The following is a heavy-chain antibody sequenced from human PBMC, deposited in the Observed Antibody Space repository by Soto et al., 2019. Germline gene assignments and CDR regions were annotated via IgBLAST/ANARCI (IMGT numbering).Heavy chain of an antibody. V-gene: IGHV1-18*04. J-gene: IGHJ6*02. CDR1: GYTFTNSG. D-gene: IGHD3-22*01. CDR3: ARDREYYYDSSGNYYYHYGMDV. CDR2: ISGYNGNT. Sequence: QVQLVESGAEVKKPGASVKVSCKASGYTFTNSGISWVRQAPGQGLEWMGWISGYNGNTKYAQKFQGRVTRTTDTPTHTAYMDLRRLRSDDTAVYYCARDREYYYDSSGNYYYHYGMDVWGQGTTVTVS.